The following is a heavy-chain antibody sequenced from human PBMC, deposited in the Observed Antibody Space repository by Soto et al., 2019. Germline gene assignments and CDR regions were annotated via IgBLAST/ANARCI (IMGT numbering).Heavy chain of an antibody. D-gene: IGHD6-13*01. J-gene: IGHJ4*02. V-gene: IGHV5-51*01. CDR2: IYPGDPDT. CDR1: GYSFTSYW. CDR3: ARDHSSRLISFDY. Sequence: GESLKISCKGSGYSFTSYWIGWVRQMPGKGLEWMGIIYPGDPDTRYSPSFQGQVTISADKSISTAYLQWSSLKASDTAMYYCARDHSSRLISFDYWGQGTLVTVSS.